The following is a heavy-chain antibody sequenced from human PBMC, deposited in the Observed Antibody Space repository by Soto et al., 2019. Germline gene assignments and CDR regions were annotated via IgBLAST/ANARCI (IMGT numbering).Heavy chain of an antibody. CDR2: IDSSTKYT. Sequence: QVQLVESGGGLVRPGGSLRLSCEASGFTFRDYYMTWFRQAPGKGLEWLSYIDSSTKYTNYADSVKGRFTISRDNAKNSLYLQMTSLSADDTAVYYCAREYYYTMDVWGQGTMVTVSS. V-gene: IGHV3-11*05. J-gene: IGHJ6*02. CDR1: GFTFRDYY. CDR3: AREYYYTMDV.